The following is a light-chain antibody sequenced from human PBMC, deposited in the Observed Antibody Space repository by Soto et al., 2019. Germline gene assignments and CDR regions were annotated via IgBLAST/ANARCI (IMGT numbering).Light chain of an antibody. CDR2: GNS. J-gene: IGLJ3*02. V-gene: IGLV1-40*01. Sequence: QSVLTQPPSVSGAPGQRVTISCTGGSSKIGAGYDVHWYQQLPGTAPKLLIYGNSNRPSGVPDRFSGSKTVTSAALAITGLQAEDEADYYCQSYDSSLSGWVFGGGTKRTVL. CDR1: SSKIGAGYD. CDR3: QSYDSSLSGWV.